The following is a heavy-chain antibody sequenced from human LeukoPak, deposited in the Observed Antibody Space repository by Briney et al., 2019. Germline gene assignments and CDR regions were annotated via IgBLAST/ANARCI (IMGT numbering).Heavy chain of an antibody. D-gene: IGHD6-19*01. J-gene: IGHJ4*02. V-gene: IGHV3-21*01. CDR2: IIGNSGYI. CDR3: AKAVAGGGGFDY. CDR1: GFTFSSYS. Sequence: GGSLRLSCAASGFTFSSYSMSWVRQAPGKGLEWVSSIIGNSGYIYYADSLKGRFTISRDNAKNSLYLQMNSLRAEDTAVYYCAKAVAGGGGFDYWGQGTLVTVSS.